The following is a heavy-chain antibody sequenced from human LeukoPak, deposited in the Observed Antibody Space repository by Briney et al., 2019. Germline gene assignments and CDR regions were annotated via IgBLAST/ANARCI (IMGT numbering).Heavy chain of an antibody. CDR1: GFSFSSYA. Sequence: PGGSLRLSCSASGFSFSSYAMHWVRQAPEKGLEHVSAISSNGGSTYYADSVKGRFTISRDNSKNTLYLQMNSLRAEDTAVYYCARDWSSKYPFYYGMDVWGQGTTVTVSS. V-gene: IGHV3-64*04. CDR2: ISSNGGST. CDR3: ARDWSSKYPFYYGMDV. J-gene: IGHJ6*02. D-gene: IGHD4-11*01.